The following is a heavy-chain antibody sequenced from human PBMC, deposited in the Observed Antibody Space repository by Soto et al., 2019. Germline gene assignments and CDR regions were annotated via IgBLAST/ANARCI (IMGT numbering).Heavy chain of an antibody. CDR3: ARDLLYGDSTTYYFDY. CDR1: GYTFTSYG. J-gene: IGHJ4*02. V-gene: IGHV1-18*01. CDR2: ISAYNGNT. D-gene: IGHD4-17*01. Sequence: QVQLVQSGAEVKKPGASVKVSCKASGYTFTSYGISWVRQAPGQGLEWMGWISAYNGNTNYAQKLQGIVTMTTDTSTSTAYMELRSLGSDDTAVYYCARDLLYGDSTTYYFDYWGQGTLVTVSS.